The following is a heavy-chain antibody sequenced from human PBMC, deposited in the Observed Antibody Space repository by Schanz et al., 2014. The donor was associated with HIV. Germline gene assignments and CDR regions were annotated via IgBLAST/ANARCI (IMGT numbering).Heavy chain of an antibody. Sequence: QAQLVESGGGLVKPGGSLRLSCAASGFSFSSNAMHWVRQAPGKGLEWVAVISYDASNKYYADSVRGRFTISRDNSKNTLYLQMSSLREEDTAVYYCAKTILRFLDWPNANGGMDVWGLGTTVTVSS. V-gene: IGHV3-30-3*01. CDR1: GFSFSSNA. D-gene: IGHD3-3*01. CDR2: ISYDASNK. J-gene: IGHJ6*02. CDR3: AKTILRFLDWPNANGGMDV.